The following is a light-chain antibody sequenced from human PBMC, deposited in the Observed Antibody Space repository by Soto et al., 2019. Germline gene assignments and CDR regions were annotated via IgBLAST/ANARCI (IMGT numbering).Light chain of an antibody. Sequence: QSALTQPASVSGSPGQSITISCIGTSSDVGAYNYVSWYQQHPGKAPKLMIYDVSNRPSGVSNRFSGSKSGNTASLTISGLQAEDEAVYYCSSYTLGTTLLVFGGGTNLTVL. CDR3: SSYTLGTTLLV. CDR1: SSDVGAYNY. CDR2: DVS. J-gene: IGLJ2*01. V-gene: IGLV2-14*01.